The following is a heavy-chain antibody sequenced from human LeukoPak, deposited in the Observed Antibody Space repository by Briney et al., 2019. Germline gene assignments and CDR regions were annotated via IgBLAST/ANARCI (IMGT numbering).Heavy chain of an antibody. V-gene: IGHV3-21*01. CDR2: ISSSSSYI. Sequence: PGGSLRLSCAASGFTFSTCTMNWVRQAPGKGLEWVSSISSSSSYIYYADSVKGRFTISRDNAKNSLYLRMNSLRAEDTAVYYCARNTPDIFLEGWGRGTLVTVSS. J-gene: IGHJ4*02. CDR3: ARNTPDIFLEG. CDR1: GFTFSTCT. D-gene: IGHD3-9*01.